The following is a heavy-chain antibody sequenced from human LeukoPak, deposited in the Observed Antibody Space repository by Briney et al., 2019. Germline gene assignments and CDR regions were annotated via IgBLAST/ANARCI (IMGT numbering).Heavy chain of an antibody. CDR2: LNWNGGST. D-gene: IGHD1-7*01. CDR1: RFTFDDYG. Sequence: PGGSLRLSCAASRFTFDDYGMSWVRQAPGKGLEWVSGLNWNGGSTGYADSVKGRFTISRDNAKNSLYLQMNSLRAEDTALYYCAREGFNWNLRADGAFDIWGQGTMVTVSS. CDR3: AREGFNWNLRADGAFDI. V-gene: IGHV3-20*04. J-gene: IGHJ3*02.